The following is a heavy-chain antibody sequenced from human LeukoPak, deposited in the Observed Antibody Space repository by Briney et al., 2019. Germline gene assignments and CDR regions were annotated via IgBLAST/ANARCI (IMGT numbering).Heavy chain of an antibody. V-gene: IGHV3-23*01. CDR2: ISGSGGST. CDR3: ARDQREYSYPHPFDY. Sequence: PGGSLRLSCAASGFTFSTYAMSWVRQAPGKGLEWVSAISGSGGSTYYADSVKGRFTISRDNAKNSLYLQMNSLRAEDTAVYYCARDQREYSYPHPFDYWGQGTLVTVSS. CDR1: GFTFSTYA. D-gene: IGHD5-18*01. J-gene: IGHJ4*02.